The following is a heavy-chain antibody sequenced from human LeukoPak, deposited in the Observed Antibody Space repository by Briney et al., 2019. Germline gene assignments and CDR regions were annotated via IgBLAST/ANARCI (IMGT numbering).Heavy chain of an antibody. D-gene: IGHD3/OR15-3a*01. CDR2: TKSKTDGGTT. CDR3: TTDSGTIDY. V-gene: IGHV3-15*01. J-gene: IGHJ4*02. CDR1: GFTFSNAW. Sequence: GGSLRLSCAASGFTFSNAWVSWVRQAPGKGLEWVGRTKSKTDGGTTDYAAPVKGRFTISRDDSKNTLYLQMNSLKTEDTAVYYCTTDSGTIDYWGQGTLVTVSS.